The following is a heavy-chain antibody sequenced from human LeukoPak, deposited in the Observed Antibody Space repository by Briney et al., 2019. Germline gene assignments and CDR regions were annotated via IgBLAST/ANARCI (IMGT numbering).Heavy chain of an antibody. CDR1: AYTFTDYY. CDR3: ARDMADY. J-gene: IGHJ4*02. Sequence: ASVKVSCKASAYTFTDYYIHWVRQPPGQGLEWMGWINPDNGDTDYAQKFQGRVTMTRDTSITTAYMELTSLISDDTAVYYCARDMADYWGQGTLVTVSS. D-gene: IGHD5-24*01. CDR2: INPDNGDT. V-gene: IGHV1-2*02.